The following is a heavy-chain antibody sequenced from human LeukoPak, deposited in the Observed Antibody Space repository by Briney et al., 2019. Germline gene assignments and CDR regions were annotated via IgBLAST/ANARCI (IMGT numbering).Heavy chain of an antibody. D-gene: IGHD1-26*01. Sequence: ASVKVSCKASGYTFTIYGIGWVRQAPGQGLERMGWISAYNGNTNYAQKLQGRVTMTTDTSTSTAYMELRSLRSDDTAVYYCARDGGSYLYYYYYYGMDVWGQGTTVTVSS. V-gene: IGHV1-18*01. J-gene: IGHJ6*02. CDR1: GYTFTIYG. CDR3: ARDGGSYLYYYYYYGMDV. CDR2: ISAYNGNT.